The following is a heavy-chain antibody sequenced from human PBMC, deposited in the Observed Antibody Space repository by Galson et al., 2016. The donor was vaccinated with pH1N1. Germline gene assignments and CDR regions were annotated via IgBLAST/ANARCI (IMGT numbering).Heavy chain of an antibody. CDR3: ARDYYDHSSDSDAYDL. J-gene: IGHJ3*01. CDR2: IKQDGSEK. D-gene: IGHD3-22*01. CDR1: GFSLSMYW. Sequence: SLRLSCAASGFSLSMYWMSWVRQAPGKGLEWLANIKQDGSEKYYVDSVKGRFTITRDNAKNSVFLEMNSLGAWDTAVYYCARDYYDHSSDSDAYDLWGHGTMVTVSS. V-gene: IGHV3-7*01.